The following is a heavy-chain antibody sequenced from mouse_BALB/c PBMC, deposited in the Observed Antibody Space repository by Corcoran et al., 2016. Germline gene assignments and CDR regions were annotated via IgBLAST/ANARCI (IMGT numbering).Heavy chain of an antibody. D-gene: IGHD1-1*01. CDR3: ARRDFFGSSPSDY. V-gene: IGHV1-18*01. CDR1: GYTFTDYN. J-gene: IGHJ2*01. Sequence: EVLLQQSGPELVKPGTSVKISCKASGYTFTDYNMDWVKQSHGKSLEWIGDINPNNGGTFYNHKFKGKATLTVDKSSSTAYMEIRSLTSEDAAVYYCARRDFFGSSPSDYWGQGTTLTVSS. CDR2: INPNNGGT.